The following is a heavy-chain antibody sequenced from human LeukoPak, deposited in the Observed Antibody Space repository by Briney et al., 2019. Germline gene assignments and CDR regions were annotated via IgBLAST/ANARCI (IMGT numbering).Heavy chain of an antibody. Sequence: TGGSLRLSCAASGFTFSSYAMSWIRQAPGKGLEWVSAISGSGGSTYYADSVKGRFTISRDNSKNTLYLQMNSLRAEDTAVYYCAKGSTTYGDYGDYWGQGTLVTVSS. V-gene: IGHV3-23*01. CDR1: GFTFSSYA. D-gene: IGHD4-17*01. CDR2: ISGSGGST. CDR3: AKGSTTYGDYGDY. J-gene: IGHJ4*02.